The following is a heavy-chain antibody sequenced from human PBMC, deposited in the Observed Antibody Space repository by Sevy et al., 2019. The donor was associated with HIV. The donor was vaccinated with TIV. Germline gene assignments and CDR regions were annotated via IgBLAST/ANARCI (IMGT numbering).Heavy chain of an antibody. J-gene: IGHJ4*02. CDR1: GFTFINYN. CDR2: ITFSSNTI. V-gene: IGHV3-48*01. CDR3: ARHQLRVSATGFDY. D-gene: IGHD6-13*01. Sequence: GGSLRLSCAASGFTFINYNMDWVRQAPGKGLEWVSYITFSSNTIYYADSVKGRFTISRDNAKKSLYLQMNSLRAEDTAVYYCARHQLRVSATGFDYWGQGTLVTVSS.